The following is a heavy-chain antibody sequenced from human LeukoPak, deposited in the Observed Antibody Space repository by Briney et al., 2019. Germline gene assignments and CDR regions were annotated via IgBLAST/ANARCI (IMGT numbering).Heavy chain of an antibody. D-gene: IGHD5-18*01. CDR2: INHRGST. J-gene: IGHJ6*03. Sequence: SETLSLTCAVYGGSSSGYYWSWIRQPPGKGLEWIGEINHRGSTNYNPSLKSRVTISGDTSKNQFSLKLSSVTAADTAVYFCAKVGYSYVINDWSRTGLGAYPTKCYYHMDVWGKGTTVTVSS. V-gene: IGHV4-34*01. CDR1: GGSSSGYY. CDR3: AKVGYSYVINDWSRTGLGAYPTKCYYHMDV.